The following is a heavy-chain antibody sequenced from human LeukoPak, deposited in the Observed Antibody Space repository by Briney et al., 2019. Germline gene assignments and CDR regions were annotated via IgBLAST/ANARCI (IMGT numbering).Heavy chain of an antibody. V-gene: IGHV1-46*01. Sequence: AASVKVSCKASGYTFTSYYMHWVRQAPGQGLEWMGIINPSGGSTSYAQKFQGRVAMTRDTSTSTVYMELSSLRSEDTAVYYCARGVCGSYNPGGCWFDPWGQGTLVTVSS. CDR1: GYTFTSYY. D-gene: IGHD1-26*01. CDR3: ARGVCGSYNPGGCWFDP. CDR2: INPSGGST. J-gene: IGHJ5*02.